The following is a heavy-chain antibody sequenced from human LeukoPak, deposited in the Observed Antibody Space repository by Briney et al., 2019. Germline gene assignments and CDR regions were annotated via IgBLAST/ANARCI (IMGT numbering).Heavy chain of an antibody. V-gene: IGHV4-4*02. CDR3: GKTDIYFTPIDY. Sequence: PSGTLSLTCAFCGVSISSSEWWIWVRQPPGQGLDWIWGMHRDGRTRHNPYIKSRLTMSIDYTKNQFSLKVSSVTAADTAIYYCGKTDIYFTPIDYWGPGTLVTVSS. CDR1: GVSISSSEW. CDR2: MHRDGRT. D-gene: IGHD3-9*01. J-gene: IGHJ4*02.